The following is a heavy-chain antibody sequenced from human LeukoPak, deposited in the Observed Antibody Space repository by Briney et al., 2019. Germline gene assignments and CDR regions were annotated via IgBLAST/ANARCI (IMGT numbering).Heavy chain of an antibody. Sequence: ASVKVSCKASGYTFTSYGISWVRQAPGQGLEWMGWISAYNGNTNYAQKLQGTVNMTTDTSTSTAYMELRSLRSDDTAVYYCARDVIYCGGDCYSGYDYWGQGSLVTVSS. CDR1: GYTFTSYG. CDR3: ARDVIYCGGDCYSGYDY. V-gene: IGHV1-18*01. J-gene: IGHJ4*02. D-gene: IGHD2-21*02. CDR2: ISAYNGNT.